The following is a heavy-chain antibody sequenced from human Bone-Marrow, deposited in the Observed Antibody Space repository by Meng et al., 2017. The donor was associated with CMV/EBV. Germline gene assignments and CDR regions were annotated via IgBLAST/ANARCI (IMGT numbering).Heavy chain of an antibody. CDR3: ARDRGIAVAGKGYYGMDV. Sequence: SVKVSCKASGYTFTSYAMNWVRQAPGQGLEWMGRIIPILGIANYAQKFQGRVTITADKSTSTAYMELSSLRSEDTVVYYCARDRGIAVAGKGYYGMDVWGQGTTVTVSS. V-gene: IGHV1-69*04. J-gene: IGHJ6*02. CDR2: IIPILGIA. CDR1: GYTFTSYA. D-gene: IGHD6-19*01.